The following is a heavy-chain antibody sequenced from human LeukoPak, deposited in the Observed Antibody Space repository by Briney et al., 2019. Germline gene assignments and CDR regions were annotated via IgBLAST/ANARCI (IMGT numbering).Heavy chain of an antibody. V-gene: IGHV3-23*01. CDR2: ISAGATRT. D-gene: IGHD3-3*01. CDR3: VKYAVREIFFGDY. CDR1: GFNFRNYA. J-gene: IGHJ4*02. Sequence: GGSLRLSCTASGFNFRNYAMAWVRHAPGKGLERVSGISAGATRTYYAASVRGRFTISRDNSQNTLYLHMNSLRAEDTAVYFCVKYAVREIFFGDYWGQGTLVAVSS.